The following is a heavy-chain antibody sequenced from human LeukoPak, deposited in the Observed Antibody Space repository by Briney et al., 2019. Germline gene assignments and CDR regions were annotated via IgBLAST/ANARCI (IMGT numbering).Heavy chain of an antibody. CDR3: ARDQEVATTD. V-gene: IGHV3-11*06. D-gene: IGHD5-12*01. Sequence: GGSLRLSCTASGFIFSDYYMSWIRQAPGKGLEWVSKISSSSSYKNYADSVKGRFTISRDNAKNSLYLQMNSLRAEDTAVYYCARDQEVATTDWGQGTLVTVSS. CDR1: GFIFSDYY. J-gene: IGHJ4*02. CDR2: ISSSSSYK.